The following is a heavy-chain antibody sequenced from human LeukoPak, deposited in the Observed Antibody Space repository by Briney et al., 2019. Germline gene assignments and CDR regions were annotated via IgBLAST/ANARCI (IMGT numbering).Heavy chain of an antibody. J-gene: IGHJ4*02. CDR2: IYTSGST. Sequence: SETLSLTCTVSGGSISSYYWSWIRQPAGKGLEWIGRIYTSGSTNYNPSLKSRVTISVDTSKNQFSLRLSSVTAADTAVYYCARGRYSSGWDNYYFDYWGQGTLATVSS. CDR3: ARGRYSSGWDNYYFDY. D-gene: IGHD6-19*01. V-gene: IGHV4-4*07. CDR1: GGSISSYY.